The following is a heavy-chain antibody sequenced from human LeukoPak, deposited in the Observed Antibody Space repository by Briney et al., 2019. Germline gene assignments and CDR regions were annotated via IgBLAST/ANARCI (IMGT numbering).Heavy chain of an antibody. CDR2: INPNSGDT. CDR3: ARDLCSSSPCYYYGMDV. CDR1: GYTFTGYY. J-gene: IGHJ6*02. Sequence: GASVKVSCKASGYTFTGYYMHWVRQAPGQGLEWMGWINPNSGDTNYAQKFQGWVTMTRDTSISTAYMELSRLRSDDTAVYYCARDLCSSSPCYYYGMDVWGQGTTVTVSS. V-gene: IGHV1-2*04. D-gene: IGHD6-6*01.